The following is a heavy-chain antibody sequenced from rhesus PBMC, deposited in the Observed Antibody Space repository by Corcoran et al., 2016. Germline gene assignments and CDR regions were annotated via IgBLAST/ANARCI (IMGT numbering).Heavy chain of an antibody. D-gene: IGHD1-1*01. CDR2: IYSNQQRT. CDR3: AKGGSSWNYCRFDV. V-gene: IGHV4S12*01. CDR1: GCTISSGYYY. Sequence: QVQLQESGPGVVKPSETLSLTCAVSGCTISSGYYYGSWIRQPPGKGLEWIGGIYSNQQRTQYHPALQSRVPISRDTSKNHFPLKVIFVTATETAVYYGAKGGSSWNYCRFDVWGPGVLVTVSS. J-gene: IGHJ5-1*01.